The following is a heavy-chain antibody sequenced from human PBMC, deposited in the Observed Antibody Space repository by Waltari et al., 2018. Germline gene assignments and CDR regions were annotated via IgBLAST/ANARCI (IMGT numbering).Heavy chain of an antibody. CDR2: MNPNSGNT. Sequence: QVQLDQSGADVKNPGASAKVCCKAAGYPFTRHDINWVRQAPGKGREWMGWMNPNSGNTGYAQKFQGRVTMTRNTSISTAYMELSSLRSEDTAVYYCARESFNSNSDYWGQGTLVTVSS. J-gene: IGHJ4*02. CDR1: GYPFTRHD. V-gene: IGHV1-8*01. CDR3: ARESFNSNSDY. D-gene: IGHD6-13*01.